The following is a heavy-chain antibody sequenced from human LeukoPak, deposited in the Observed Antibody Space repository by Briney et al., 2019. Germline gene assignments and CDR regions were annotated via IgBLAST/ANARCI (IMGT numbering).Heavy chain of an antibody. J-gene: IGHJ4*02. CDR2: ISYDGSNK. V-gene: IGHV3-30-3*01. CDR1: GFTFSSYA. CDR3: ARELERTFDY. Sequence: GGSLRLSCAASGFTFSSYAMHWVRQAPGKGLEWVTVISYDGSNKYYADSVKGRFTISRDNSKNTLYLQMNSLRAEDTAVYYRARELERTFDYWGQGTLVTVSS. D-gene: IGHD1-1*01.